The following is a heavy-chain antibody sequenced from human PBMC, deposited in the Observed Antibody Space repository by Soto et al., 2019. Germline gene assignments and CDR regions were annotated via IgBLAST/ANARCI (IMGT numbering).Heavy chain of an antibody. Sequence: SGPRGEPTQTLTLTCTFSGFSLSTSGMCVSWIRQPPGKALEWLALIDWDDDKYYSTSLKTRLTISKDTSKNQVVLTMTNMDPVDTATYYCARTRIAAAGHDAFDIWGQGTMVTVSS. V-gene: IGHV2-70*01. CDR1: GFSLSTSGMC. CDR3: ARTRIAAAGHDAFDI. D-gene: IGHD6-13*01. J-gene: IGHJ3*02. CDR2: IDWDDDK.